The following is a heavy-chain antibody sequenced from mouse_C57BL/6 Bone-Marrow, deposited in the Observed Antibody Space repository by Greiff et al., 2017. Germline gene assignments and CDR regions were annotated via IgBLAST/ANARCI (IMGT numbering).Heavy chain of an antibody. CDR3: ARHEGLRPGAWFAY. D-gene: IGHD2-4*01. CDR2: ISGGGGNT. Sequence: EVKLVESGGGLVKPGGSLKLSCAASGFTFSSYTMSWVRQTPEKRLEWVATISGGGGNTYYPDSVKGRFTISRDNAKNTLYLQMRSLRSEDTALYYCARHEGLRPGAWFAYWGQGTLVTVSA. V-gene: IGHV5-9*01. CDR1: GFTFSSYT. J-gene: IGHJ3*01.